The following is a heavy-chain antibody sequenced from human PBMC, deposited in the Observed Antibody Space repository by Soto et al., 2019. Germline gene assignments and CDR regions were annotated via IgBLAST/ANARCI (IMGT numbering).Heavy chain of an antibody. D-gene: IGHD3-10*01. Sequence: QVQLVQSGAEVKKPGASVKVSCKASGYTFTNYGISWVRQAPGQGLEWMGRISTYNGNTNYEQKLQGRVTMTTDTXKXXAYMELRSMRSDDTAVYYCARDRHYASGGANWFDPWGQGTLVTVSS. J-gene: IGHJ5*02. CDR2: ISTYNGNT. CDR1: GYTFTNYG. CDR3: ARDRHYASGGANWFDP. V-gene: IGHV1-18*01.